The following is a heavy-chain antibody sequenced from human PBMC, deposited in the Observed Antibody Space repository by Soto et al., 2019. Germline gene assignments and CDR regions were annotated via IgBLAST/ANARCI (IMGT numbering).Heavy chain of an antibody. CDR1: RVTFDDYA. CDR3: AKDQTYYYGSGSYFDY. V-gene: IGHV3-9*01. CDR2: ISWNSGSI. D-gene: IGHD3-10*01. J-gene: IGHJ4*02. Sequence: PGGSLRLSCAASRVTFDDYAMHWVRQAPGKGLEWVSGISWNSGSIGYADSVKGRFTISRDNAKNSLYLQMNSLRAEDTALYYCAKDQTYYYGSGSYFDYWGQGTLVTVSS.